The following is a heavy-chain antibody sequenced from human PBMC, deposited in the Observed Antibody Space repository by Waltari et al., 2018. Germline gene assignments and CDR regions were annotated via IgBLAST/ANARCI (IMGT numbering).Heavy chain of an antibody. CDR2: IYHSGGT. Sequence: QVQLQESGPGLVKPSETLSLTCAVSGYSISSGYYWGWIRQHPGKGLEWIGSIYHSGGTYYNPSLMRGVTISVDTSKNHFSRKLSSVTAADPAVYYCARAGGGDGPRRNWFDPWGQGTLVTVSS. CDR3: ARAGGGDGPRRNWFDP. D-gene: IGHD3-16*01. V-gene: IGHV4-38-2*01. J-gene: IGHJ5*02. CDR1: GYSISSGYY.